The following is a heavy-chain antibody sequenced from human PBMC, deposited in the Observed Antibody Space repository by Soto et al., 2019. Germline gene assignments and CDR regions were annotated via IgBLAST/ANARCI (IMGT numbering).Heavy chain of an antibody. D-gene: IGHD3-10*01. Sequence: PSETLSLTCTVSGGSISSYYWGWIRQPPGKGLEWIGSIYYSGSTYYNPSLKSRVTISVDTSKNQFSLKLSSVTAADTAVYYCASGEGNTHGMDVWGQGTTVTVSS. CDR2: IYYSGST. CDR1: GGSISSYY. J-gene: IGHJ6*02. V-gene: IGHV4-39*01. CDR3: ASGEGNTHGMDV.